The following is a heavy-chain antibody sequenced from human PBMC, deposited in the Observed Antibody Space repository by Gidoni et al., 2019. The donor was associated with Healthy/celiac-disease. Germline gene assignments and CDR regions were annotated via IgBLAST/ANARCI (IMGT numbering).Heavy chain of an antibody. V-gene: IGHV1-18*04. D-gene: IGHD5-12*01. CDR2: ISAYTGNT. CDR1: VYTFTSYG. J-gene: IGHJ3*02. Sequence: QVQLVQSGAEVKKPGASVKVSCKASVYTFTSYGTSWVRQAPGQGLEWMGWISAYTGNTNYAQKLQGRVTMTTDTSPSTAYMELRSLRSDDTAVYYWARVDQSWGAFDIWGQGTMVTVSS. CDR3: ARVDQSWGAFDI.